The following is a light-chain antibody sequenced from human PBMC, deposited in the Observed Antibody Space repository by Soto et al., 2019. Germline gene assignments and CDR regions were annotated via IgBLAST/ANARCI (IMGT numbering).Light chain of an antibody. J-gene: IGKJ2*01. V-gene: IGKV3-11*01. CDR3: QRYSYLPHT. Sequence: EIVLTQSPATLSLSPGERATLSCRASQSVSSYLAWYQQKPGQAPRLLIYDASNRATGIPARFSGSGSGTDFTLTISSLEPEDFGVYYCQRYSYLPHTFGQGTKLEVK. CDR1: QSVSSY. CDR2: DAS.